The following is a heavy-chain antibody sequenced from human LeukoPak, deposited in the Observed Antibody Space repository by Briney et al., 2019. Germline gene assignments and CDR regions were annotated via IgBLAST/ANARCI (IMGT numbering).Heavy chain of an antibody. Sequence: PSQTLSLTCTVSGGSISSGGYYWSWIRQHPGKGLEWIGYIYYSGSTYYNPSLKSRVTISVDTSKNQFSLKLSSVTAADTAVYYCARGDYGGNLSSGMDVWGQGTTVTVSS. CDR2: IYYSGST. V-gene: IGHV4-31*03. D-gene: IGHD4-23*01. CDR1: GGSISSGGYY. CDR3: ARGDYGGNLSSGMDV. J-gene: IGHJ6*02.